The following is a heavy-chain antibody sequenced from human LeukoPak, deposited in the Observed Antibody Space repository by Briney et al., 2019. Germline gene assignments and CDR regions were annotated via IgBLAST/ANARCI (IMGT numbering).Heavy chain of an antibody. CDR1: GGSFSGYY. CDR2: INHSGST. D-gene: IGHD3-3*01. Sequence: SETLSLTCAVYGGSFSGYYWSWIRQPPGKGLEWIGEINHSGSTNYNPSLKSRVTISVDTSKNQFSLKLSSVTAADTAVYYCARRPGPGRRDFWSGYYCFGYWGQGTLVTVSS. CDR3: ARRPGPGRRDFWSGYYCFGY. V-gene: IGHV4-34*01. J-gene: IGHJ4*02.